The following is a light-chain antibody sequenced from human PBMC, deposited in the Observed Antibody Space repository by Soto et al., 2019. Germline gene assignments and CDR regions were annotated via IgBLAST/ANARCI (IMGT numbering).Light chain of an antibody. V-gene: IGKV1-5*03. CDR1: QSVTTW. CDR3: QQYNSYPLT. J-gene: IGKJ4*01. CDR2: KAS. Sequence: DIQMTQSPSTLSASVGDRVTITCRASQSVTTWLAWYQQKPGKAPKLLIYKASSLESGVPSRFSGSGSGTEFTLTISSLQPDDFATYYCQQYNSYPLTFGGGTKVEIK.